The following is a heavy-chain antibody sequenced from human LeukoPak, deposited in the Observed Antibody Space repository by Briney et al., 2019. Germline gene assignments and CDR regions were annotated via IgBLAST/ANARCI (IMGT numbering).Heavy chain of an antibody. CDR2: IIPIFGTA. J-gene: IGHJ4*02. CDR1: GYTFTSYG. Sequence: SVKVSCKASGYTFTSYGISWVRQAPGQGLERMGGIIPIFGTANYAQKFQGRVTITADESTSTAYMELSSLRSEDTAVYYCARVGSGSYYGNFDYWGQGTLVTVSS. D-gene: IGHD3-10*01. V-gene: IGHV1-69*13. CDR3: ARVGSGSYYGNFDY.